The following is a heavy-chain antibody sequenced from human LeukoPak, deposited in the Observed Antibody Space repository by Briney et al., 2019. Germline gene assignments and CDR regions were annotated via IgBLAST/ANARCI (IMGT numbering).Heavy chain of an antibody. V-gene: IGHV3-23*01. J-gene: IGHJ3*02. CDR2: ISGSGGST. Sequence: GGSLRLSCAASGFTFSSYAMSWVRQAPGKGLEWVSAISGSGGSTYYADSVKGRFTTSRDNSKNTLYLQMNSLRAEDTAVYYCARPKNRENYWRAFDIWGQGTMVTVSS. CDR3: ARPKNRENYWRAFDI. CDR1: GFTFSSYA. D-gene: IGHD1-7*01.